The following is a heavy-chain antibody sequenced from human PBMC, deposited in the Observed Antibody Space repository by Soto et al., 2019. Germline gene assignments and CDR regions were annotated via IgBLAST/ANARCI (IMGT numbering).Heavy chain of an antibody. CDR1: GFTFSSYS. CDR3: ASHPRDSSGYWYYFDY. D-gene: IGHD3-22*01. Sequence: EVRLVESGGGLVKPGGSLRLSCAASGFTFSSYSMNWVRQAPGKGLEWVSSISSSSSYIYYADSVKGRFIISRDNAKNSLYLQMNSLRAEDTAVYYCASHPRDSSGYWYYFDYWGQGTLVTVSS. V-gene: IGHV3-21*01. CDR2: ISSSSSYI. J-gene: IGHJ4*02.